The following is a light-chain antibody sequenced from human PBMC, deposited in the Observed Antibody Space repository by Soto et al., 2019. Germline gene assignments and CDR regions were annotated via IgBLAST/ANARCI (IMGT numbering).Light chain of an antibody. CDR3: QQSYSIPQT. Sequence: DIQMTQSPSSLSASVGDRVTITCRASQSISIYLNWYQQKPGQAPKLLIYAATRLQSGVPSRFSGSESGTDFTLSISSLQPEYVAAYYCQQSYSIPQTLGQGTKVQLK. J-gene: IGKJ1*01. V-gene: IGKV1-39*01. CDR2: AAT. CDR1: QSISIY.